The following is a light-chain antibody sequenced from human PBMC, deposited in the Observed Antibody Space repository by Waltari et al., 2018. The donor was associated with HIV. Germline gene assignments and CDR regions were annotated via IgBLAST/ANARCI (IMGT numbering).Light chain of an antibody. CDR2: INN. V-gene: IGLV1-44*01. CDR3: AIWDDSLNGWV. Sequence: QSVLTQPPSASGAPGQRVTISCSGGRYFIGSYSVNWYQQLPGAAPKLLIYINNQRPSGVPDRCSCSKSGTSASLAISGLQSDDDADYYCAIWDDSLNGWVFGGGTKLTVL. J-gene: IGLJ3*02. CDR1: RYFIGSYS.